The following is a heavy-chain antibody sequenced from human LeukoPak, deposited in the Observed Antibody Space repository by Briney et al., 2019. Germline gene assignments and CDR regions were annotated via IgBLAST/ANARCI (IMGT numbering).Heavy chain of an antibody. CDR3: ARQIGFITMVRGVTAEYFQH. CDR2: IYYSGST. D-gene: IGHD3-10*01. J-gene: IGHJ1*01. V-gene: IGHV4-39*01. CDR1: GGSISSSSYY. Sequence: PSETLSLTCTVSGGSISSSSYYWGWIRQPPGKRLEWIGSIYYSGSTYYNPSLKSRVTISVDTTKNQFSLKLSSVTAADTAVYYCARQIGFITMVRGVTAEYFQHWGQGTLVTVSS.